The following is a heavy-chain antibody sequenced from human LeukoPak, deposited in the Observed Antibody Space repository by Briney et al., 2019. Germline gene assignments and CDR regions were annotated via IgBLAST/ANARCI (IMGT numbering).Heavy chain of an antibody. CDR2: ICDNGHT. CDR1: GGSFSPAH. D-gene: IGHD3-10*01. CDR3: ATGRDPYKTGH. J-gene: IGHJ4*02. V-gene: IGHV4-59*01. Sequence: SETLSLTCTFSGGSFSPAHWSWTRQPPGKGLEWIGVICDNGHTDYNPSLKSRVTISVDTSKRQFSLKLSSLAAADTAVYYCATGRDPYKTGHWGQGTLVTVSS.